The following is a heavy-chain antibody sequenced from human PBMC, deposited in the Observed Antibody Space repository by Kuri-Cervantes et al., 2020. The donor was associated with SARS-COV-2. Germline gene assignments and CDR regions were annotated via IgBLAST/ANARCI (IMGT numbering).Heavy chain of an antibody. CDR2: INYSGST. J-gene: IGHJ5*02. Sequence: SETLSLTCAFYGESFSGYYWNWIRQPPGKGLEWIGYINYSGSTYCNPSLKSRVTISVDTSKNQFSLKLSSVTAADTAVYYCARVVVSYCSGCATSGWFDPWGQGTLVTVSS. CDR1: GESFSGYY. V-gene: IGHV4-34*01. CDR3: ARVVVSYCSGCATSGWFDP. D-gene: IGHD2-15*01.